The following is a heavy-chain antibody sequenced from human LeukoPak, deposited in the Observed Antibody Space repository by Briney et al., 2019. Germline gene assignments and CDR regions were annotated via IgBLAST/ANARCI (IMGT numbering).Heavy chain of an antibody. J-gene: IGHJ4*02. CDR2: ISAYNGNT. CDR3: ARASIAAAGRPFDY. D-gene: IGHD6-13*01. V-gene: IGHV1-18*01. Sequence: ASVKVSCKASGYTFTSYGISWVRQAPGQGLEWMGWISAYNGNTNYAQKLQGRVTMTRNTSISTAYMELSSLRSEDTAVYYCARASIAAAGRPFDYWGQGTLVTVSS. CDR1: GYTFTSYG.